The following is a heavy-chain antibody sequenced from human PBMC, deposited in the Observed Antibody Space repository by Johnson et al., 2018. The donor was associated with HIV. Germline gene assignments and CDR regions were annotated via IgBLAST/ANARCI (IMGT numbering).Heavy chain of an antibody. CDR2: ISWDGGST. CDR1: GFTFDDYA. J-gene: IGHJ3*02. D-gene: IGHD2-15*01. V-gene: IGHV3-43D*03. CDR3: ARAVCRGGRCYSHDAFDI. Sequence: VQLVESGGVVVQPGGSLRLSCGASGFTFDDYAMHWVRQAPGKGLEWVSLISWDGGSTRYSDSVQGRFTISRDNSKNSLHLQMNSLRAGDTALYYCARAVCRGGRCYSHDAFDIWGQGTMVTVSS.